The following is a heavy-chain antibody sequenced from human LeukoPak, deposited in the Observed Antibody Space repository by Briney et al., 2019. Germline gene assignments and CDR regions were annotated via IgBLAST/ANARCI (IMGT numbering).Heavy chain of an antibody. D-gene: IGHD6-6*01. CDR1: GGTFSSYA. Sequence: GASVKVSCKAPGGTFSSYAISWVRQAPGQGLEWMGGIIPIFGTANYAQKFQGRVTITTDESTSTAYMELSSLRSEDTAVYYCAGYAGSARTANNWFDPWGQGTLVTVSS. J-gene: IGHJ5*02. CDR2: IIPIFGTA. CDR3: AGYAGSARTANNWFDP. V-gene: IGHV1-69*05.